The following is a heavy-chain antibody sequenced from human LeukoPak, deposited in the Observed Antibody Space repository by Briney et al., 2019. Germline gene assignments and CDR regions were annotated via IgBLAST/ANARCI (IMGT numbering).Heavy chain of an antibody. V-gene: IGHV3-66*01. CDR1: GFTVSSNY. CDR2: IYSGGGT. Sequence: GGSLRLSCAVSGFTVSSNYMSWVRQAPGKGLEWVSVIYSGGGTYYADSVKGRFTISRDNSKNTVYLQMNSLRVEGTAVYYCARSRGTFLPHDYWGQGTLVTVSS. J-gene: IGHJ4*02. D-gene: IGHD3-16*01. CDR3: ARSRGTFLPHDY.